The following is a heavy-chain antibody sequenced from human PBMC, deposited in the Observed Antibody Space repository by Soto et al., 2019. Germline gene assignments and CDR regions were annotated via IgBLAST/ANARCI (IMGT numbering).Heavy chain of an antibody. CDR1: GGSISSSSYY. CDR3: ARHRFPELGGYFDY. J-gene: IGHJ4*02. Sequence: SETLSLTCTASGGSISSSSYYWGWIRQPPGKGLEWIGSIYYSGSTYYNPSLKSRVTISVDTSKNQFSLKLSSVTAADTAVYYCARHRFPELGGYFDYWGQGTLVTVSS. D-gene: IGHD1-26*01. V-gene: IGHV4-39*01. CDR2: IYYSGST.